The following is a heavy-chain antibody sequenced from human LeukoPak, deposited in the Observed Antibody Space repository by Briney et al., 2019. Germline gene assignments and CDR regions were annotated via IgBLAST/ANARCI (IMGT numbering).Heavy chain of an antibody. CDR3: VRDSYSNYFDY. CDR1: GFPSSTFG. V-gene: IGHV3-21*01. Sequence: GGPRRPSGAASGFPSSTFGMNGVGQAPGEGLEWVSFISSSSSYIDYADSVKGRFTISRDNAKNSLYLQMNSLRAEDTAVYYCVRDSYSNYFDYWGQGTLVTVSS. J-gene: IGHJ4*02. CDR2: ISSSSSYI. D-gene: IGHD4-11*01.